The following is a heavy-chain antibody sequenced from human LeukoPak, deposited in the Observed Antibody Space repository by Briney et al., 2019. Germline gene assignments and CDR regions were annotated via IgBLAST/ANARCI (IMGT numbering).Heavy chain of an antibody. D-gene: IGHD3-10*01. V-gene: IGHV4-39*01. CDR3: ARHGSGSYHFDY. Sequence: PSETLSLTCTVSGGSISSSSYYWGWIRQPPGKGLEWIGSIYHSGSTYYNPSLKSRVTISVDTSKNQFSLKLSSVTAADTAVYYCARHGSGSYHFDYWGQGTLVTVSS. J-gene: IGHJ4*02. CDR1: GGSISSSSYY. CDR2: IYHSGST.